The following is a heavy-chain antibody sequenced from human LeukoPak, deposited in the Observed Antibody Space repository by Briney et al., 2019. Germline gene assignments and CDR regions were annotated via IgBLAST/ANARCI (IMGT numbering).Heavy chain of an antibody. CDR3: ARDKEEGATKFDD. V-gene: IGHV3-7*03. CDR1: RFIFNNYW. Sequence: GGSLRLSCAASRFIFNNYWMSWVRQAPGKGPEWVANIKQDGSEKYYVDSVKGRFTISRDNAKRSLYLEMTSLETEDTAVYYCARDKEEGATKFDDWGQGTLVTVSS. D-gene: IGHD1-26*01. CDR2: IKQDGSEK. J-gene: IGHJ4*02.